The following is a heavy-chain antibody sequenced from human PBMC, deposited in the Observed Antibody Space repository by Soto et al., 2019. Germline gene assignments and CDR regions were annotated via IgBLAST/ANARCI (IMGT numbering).Heavy chain of an antibody. CDR3: ARARGGSGSYYPSYYFDY. CDR2: INHSGST. D-gene: IGHD3-10*01. Sequence: QVQLQQWGAGLLKPSETLSLTCAVYGGSFSGYYWSWIRQPPGKGLEWIGEINHSGSTNYNPSLKRRVTISVDTSKTQFSLKLSSVTAADTAVYYCARARGGSGSYYPSYYFDYWGQGTLVTVSS. CDR1: GGSFSGYY. V-gene: IGHV4-34*01. J-gene: IGHJ4*02.